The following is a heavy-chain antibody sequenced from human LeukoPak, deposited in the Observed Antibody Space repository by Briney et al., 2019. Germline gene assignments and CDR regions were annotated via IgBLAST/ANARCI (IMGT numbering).Heavy chain of an antibody. Sequence: SETLSLTCAVSGGSISSGGYSWSWIRQPPGKGLEWIGYIYHSGSTYYNPSLKSRVTISVDRSENQFSLKLSSVTAADTAVYYCARGGYYDSSGSGFDYWGQGTLVTVSS. CDR2: IYHSGST. J-gene: IGHJ4*02. D-gene: IGHD3-22*01. CDR1: GGSISSGGYS. CDR3: ARGGYYDSSGSGFDY. V-gene: IGHV4-30-2*01.